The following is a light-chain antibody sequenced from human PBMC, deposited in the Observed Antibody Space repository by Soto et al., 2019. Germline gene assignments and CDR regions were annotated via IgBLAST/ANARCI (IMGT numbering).Light chain of an antibody. CDR1: QSVSGW. CDR3: QQYNSYSLT. V-gene: IGKV1-5*01. J-gene: IGKJ4*01. CDR2: DAS. Sequence: DIQMTQSPSTLSASVGDPHPVTCRASQSVSGWLAWYQQKPGEAPKLLIYDASALPRGVPSRFSGSGSGTEFSLTISSLQPDDSATFYCQQYNSYSLTFGGGTKVDIK.